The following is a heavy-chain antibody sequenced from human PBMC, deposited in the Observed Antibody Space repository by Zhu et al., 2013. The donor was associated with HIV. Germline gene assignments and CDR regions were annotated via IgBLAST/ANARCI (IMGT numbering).Heavy chain of an antibody. CDR3: ATGDEKYYIPYFDF. J-gene: IGHJ4*02. V-gene: IGHV1-69*01. CDR2: IVPISGAA. CDR1: GGTFNTYP. D-gene: IGHD1-26*01. Sequence: QVQLVQSGAEIRKPGSSVTVSCEASGGTFNTYPISWVRQAPGQRLEWMGGIVPISGAANYAQKFQGRVTITADESTTVAYMELSSLTSEDTAVYYCATGDEKYYIPYFDFWGQGTLVTVSS.